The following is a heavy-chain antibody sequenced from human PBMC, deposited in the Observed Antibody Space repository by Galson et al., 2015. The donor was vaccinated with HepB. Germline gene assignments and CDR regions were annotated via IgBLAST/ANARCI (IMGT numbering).Heavy chain of an antibody. CDR2: ISYDGSNK. CDR1: GFTFSSYG. J-gene: IGHJ4*02. D-gene: IGHD7-27*01. V-gene: IGHV3-30*03. Sequence: SLRLSCAASGFTFSSYGMHWVRQAPGKGLEWVAVISYDGSNKYYADSVKGRFTISRDNSKNTLYLQMNSLRAEDTAVYYCAATGERDYWGQGTLVTVSS. CDR3: AATGERDY.